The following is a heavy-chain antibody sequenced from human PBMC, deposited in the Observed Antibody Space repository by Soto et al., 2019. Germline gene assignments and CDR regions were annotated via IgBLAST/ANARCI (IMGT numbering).Heavy chain of an antibody. Sequence: VGSLRLSCAASGFTFSSYGMHWVRQAPGKGLEWVAVISYDGSNKYYADSVKGRFTISRDNSKNTLYLQMNSLRAEDTAVYYCAKDYYGSGSYLPTSVPDYWGLGTLVTVSS. J-gene: IGHJ4*02. CDR1: GFTFSSYG. V-gene: IGHV3-30*18. CDR3: AKDYYGSGSYLPTSVPDY. D-gene: IGHD3-10*01. CDR2: ISYDGSNK.